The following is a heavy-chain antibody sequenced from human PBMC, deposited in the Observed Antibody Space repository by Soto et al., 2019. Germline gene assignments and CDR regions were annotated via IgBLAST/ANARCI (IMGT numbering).Heavy chain of an antibody. J-gene: IGHJ4*02. V-gene: IGHV3-23*01. CDR3: SKDFDSDETSHGQSDY. D-gene: IGHD3-22*01. CDR1: GFSFSSYG. CDR2: ISGSGDAK. Sequence: EVHLLESGGGLVQPGESLRLSCVASGFSFSSYGMSWVRQAPGKGLEWASIISGSGDAKYYADSVKGRFTISRDDSKKTMYQQMDSMIAEDAAVYYCSKDFDSDETSHGQSDYWGEGTLVTVSS.